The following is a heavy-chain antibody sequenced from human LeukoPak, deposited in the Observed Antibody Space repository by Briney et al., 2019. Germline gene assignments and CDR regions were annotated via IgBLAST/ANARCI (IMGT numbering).Heavy chain of an antibody. J-gene: IGHJ6*03. D-gene: IGHD2-2*01. CDR2: INPNSGGT. V-gene: IGHV1-2*02. CDR3: ATSSTIFYYYMDV. CDR1: GYTFTGYY. Sequence: ASVKVSCKASGYTFTGYYMHWVRQAPGQGLEWMGWINPNSGGTNYAQKFQGRVTMTRDTSISTAYMELSRLRSDDTAVYYCATSSTIFYYYMDVWGKGTTVTVSS.